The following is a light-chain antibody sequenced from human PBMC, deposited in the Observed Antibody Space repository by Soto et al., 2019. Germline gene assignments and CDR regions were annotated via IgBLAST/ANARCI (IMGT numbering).Light chain of an antibody. Sequence: SARTHPASVSGSPGHSITISCTGTSSDVGGYNYVSWYQQHPGKAPKLMIYEVSNRPSGVSNRFSGSKSGNTASLTISGLQAEEEADYYCSSYTSSSNVVFGGGTKVTAL. CDR2: EVS. J-gene: IGLJ2*01. CDR3: SSYTSSSNVV. V-gene: IGLV2-14*01. CDR1: SSDVGGYNY.